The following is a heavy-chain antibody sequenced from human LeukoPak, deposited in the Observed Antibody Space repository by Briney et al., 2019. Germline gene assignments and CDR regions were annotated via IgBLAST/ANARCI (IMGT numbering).Heavy chain of an antibody. Sequence: GGSLRLSCAASGFTFSSYSMNWVRQAPGKGREWVSSISSSSSYIYYADSVKGRFTISRDNAKNSLYLQMNSLRAEDTAVYYCAREPALYYFDYWGQGTLVTVSS. J-gene: IGHJ4*02. D-gene: IGHD2-2*01. CDR1: GFTFSSYS. CDR3: AREPALYYFDY. V-gene: IGHV3-21*01. CDR2: ISSSSSYI.